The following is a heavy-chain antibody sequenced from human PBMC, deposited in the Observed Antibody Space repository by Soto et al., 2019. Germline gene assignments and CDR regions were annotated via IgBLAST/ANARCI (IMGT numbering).Heavy chain of an antibody. CDR1: GFTFNTAW. CDR2: IRNKNDGGTT. V-gene: IGHV3-15*01. CDR3: TADPPRGSSGIDY. J-gene: IGHJ4*02. Sequence: EVQLVESGGDLVEPGGSLRLSCAASGFTFNTAWMGWVGQVPGKGLEWLALIRNKNDGGTTDYAAPVKDRFTISRDNSKDALYLQMNSLKNEDTAMYYCTADPPRGSSGIDYWGQGTLVTVSS. D-gene: IGHD6-19*01.